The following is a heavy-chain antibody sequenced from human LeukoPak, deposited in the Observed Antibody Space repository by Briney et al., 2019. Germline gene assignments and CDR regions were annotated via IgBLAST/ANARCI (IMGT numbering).Heavy chain of an antibody. CDR3: AYTSGYDFSSYYYYYMDV. CDR2: ISSGSSYI. V-gene: IGHV3-21*01. Sequence: SGGSLRLSCAASGFIFSSYSMNWVRQAPGKGLEWVSSISSGSSYIYYADSVKGRFTISRDNAKNSLYLQMNRLSAEDTAVYYCAYTSGYDFSSYYYYYMDVWGKGTTVTVSS. D-gene: IGHD5-12*01. J-gene: IGHJ6*03. CDR1: GFIFSSYS.